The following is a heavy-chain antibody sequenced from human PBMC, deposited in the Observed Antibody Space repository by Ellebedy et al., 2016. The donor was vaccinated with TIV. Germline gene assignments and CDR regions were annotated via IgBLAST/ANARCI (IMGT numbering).Heavy chain of an antibody. CDR1: GFTFSSYA. V-gene: IGHV3-30*07. CDR2: ISYDGSNK. CDR3: AREGDTAMVHGMDV. J-gene: IGHJ6*02. D-gene: IGHD5-18*01. Sequence: GESLKISCAASGFTFSSYAMHWVRQAPGKGLEWVAVISYDGSNKYYSYSVKGRFTISRDTAKNSLYLQMNSLRAEDTAVYYCAREGDTAMVHGMDVWGQGTTVTVSS.